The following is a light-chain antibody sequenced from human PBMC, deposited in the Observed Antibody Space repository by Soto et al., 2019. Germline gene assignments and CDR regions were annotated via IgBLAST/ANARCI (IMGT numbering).Light chain of an antibody. CDR3: QNYKTPRRS. CDR2: GTS. CDR1: QSVFSRH. Sequence: EIVLTQSPGTLSLSPGERATLSCRASQSVFSRHLAWYQQTPGQAPRLLMYGTSTRASGIPDRFSGSGSGTDFTLPIGGLKPEDLEMYCGQNYKTPRRSFGGGTKVEIK. V-gene: IGKV3-20*01. J-gene: IGKJ4*01.